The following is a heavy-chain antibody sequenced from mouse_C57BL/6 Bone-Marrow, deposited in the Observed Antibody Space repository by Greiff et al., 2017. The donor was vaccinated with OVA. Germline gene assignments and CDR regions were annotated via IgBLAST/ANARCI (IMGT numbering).Heavy chain of an antibody. CDR1: GYTFTSYW. CDR3: ARGPDSSGYEYYAMDY. Sequence: QVQLQQSGAELVKPGASVKLSCKASGYTFTSYWMQWVKQRPGQGLEWIGEIDPSDSYTNYNQKFNGKATLTVDTSSSTAYMQLSSLTSEDSAVYYCARGPDSSGYEYYAMDYWGQGTSVTVSS. CDR2: IDPSDSYT. V-gene: IGHV1-50*01. D-gene: IGHD3-2*02. J-gene: IGHJ4*01.